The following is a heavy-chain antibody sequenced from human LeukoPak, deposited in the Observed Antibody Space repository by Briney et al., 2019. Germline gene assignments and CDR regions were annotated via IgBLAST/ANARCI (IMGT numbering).Heavy chain of an antibody. V-gene: IGHV3-30-3*01. Sequence: GGSLRLSCAASGFTFSSYAMHWVRQAPGKGLEWVAVISYDGGNKYYAGSVKGRLTISRDNSKNTLYLQMNSLRAEDTAVYYCARGRVVTAIKFDYWGQGTLVTVSS. D-gene: IGHD2-21*02. J-gene: IGHJ4*02. CDR2: ISYDGGNK. CDR3: ARGRVVTAIKFDY. CDR1: GFTFSSYA.